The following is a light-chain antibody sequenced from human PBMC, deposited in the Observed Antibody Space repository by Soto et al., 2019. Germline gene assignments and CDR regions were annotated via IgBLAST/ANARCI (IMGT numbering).Light chain of an antibody. J-gene: IGLJ1*01. CDR1: SSNIGTNY. CDR2: RNN. Sequence: QSVLTQPPSASGTPGQGASISCSGGSSNIGTNYVYWYQHLAGAAPKLLIYRNNQRPSGVPERFSASRSGTSASLAISGLRSEDESHYYCAAWDDSLSAYVFGTGTKVTVL. V-gene: IGLV1-47*01. CDR3: AAWDDSLSAYV.